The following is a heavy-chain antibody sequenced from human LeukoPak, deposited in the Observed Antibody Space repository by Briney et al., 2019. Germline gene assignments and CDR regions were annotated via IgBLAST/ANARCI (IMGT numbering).Heavy chain of an antibody. V-gene: IGHV3-9*01. CDR1: GFTFDDYA. D-gene: IGHD1-14*01. CDR2: ISWNSGSI. Sequence: GRSLRLSCAASGFTFDDYAMHWVRQAPGKGLEWVSGISWNSGSIGYADSVKGRFTISRDNAKNSLYLQMNSLRAEDTALYYCAKDKSPLLTPAGYFDLWGRGTLVTVSS. CDR3: AKDKSPLLTPAGYFDL. J-gene: IGHJ2*01.